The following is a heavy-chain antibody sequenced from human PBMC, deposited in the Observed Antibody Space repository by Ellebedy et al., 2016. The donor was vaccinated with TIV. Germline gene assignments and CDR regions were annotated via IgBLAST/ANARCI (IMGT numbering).Heavy chain of an antibody. CDR2: IYPSGSA. V-gene: IGHV4-59*01. Sequence: SETLSLXXTVSTGSISSYYWSWIRQPPGKGLEWIGYIYPSGSATYNPSLKSRVTISVDTSKNQFSLKLTSVTAADTAVYYCASSRITLVRGVIMVEYFQHWGQGTLVAVPS. CDR1: TGSISSYY. CDR3: ASSRITLVRGVIMVEYFQH. D-gene: IGHD3-10*01. J-gene: IGHJ1*01.